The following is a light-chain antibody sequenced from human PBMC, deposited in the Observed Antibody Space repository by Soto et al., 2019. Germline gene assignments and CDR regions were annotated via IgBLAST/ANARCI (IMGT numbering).Light chain of an antibody. J-gene: IGKJ5*01. V-gene: IGKV3-11*01. CDR2: DAY. Sequence: EGLLTQSPVSLSLSPGERAALSCRASQTFRGLLAWYQQKPGQAPRLLIYDAYNRATGIPPRFSGSGSGTDFTLTISSLEPEDSAVYYCQQRHMWPITFGQGTRLE. CDR1: QTFRGL. CDR3: QQRHMWPIT.